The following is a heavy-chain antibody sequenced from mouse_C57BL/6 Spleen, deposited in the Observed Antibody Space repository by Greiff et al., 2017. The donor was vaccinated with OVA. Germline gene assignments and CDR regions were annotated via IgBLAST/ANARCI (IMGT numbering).Heavy chain of an antibody. CDR3: ARSGIYYDYDVDY. CDR1: GYTFTDYY. D-gene: IGHD2-4*01. V-gene: IGHV1-19*01. Sequence: EVQLQQSGPVLVKPGASVKMSCKASGYTFTDYYMNWVKPSHGKSLEWIGVINPYNGGTSYNQKFKGKATLTVDKSSSTAYMELNSLTSEDSAVYYCARSGIYYDYDVDYWGQGTTLTVSS. CDR2: INPYNGGT. J-gene: IGHJ2*01.